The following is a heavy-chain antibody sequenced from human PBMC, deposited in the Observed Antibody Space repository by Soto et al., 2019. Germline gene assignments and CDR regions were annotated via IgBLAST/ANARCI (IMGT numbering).Heavy chain of an antibody. V-gene: IGHV1-8*01. CDR1: GYTFTSHD. D-gene: IGHD3-3*01. J-gene: IGHJ5*02. CDR3: ARGQHYDFWSGYNWFDP. CDR2: MNPNTGNT. Sequence: ASVKVSCKASGYTFTSHDINWVRQAAGHGLEWMGWMNPNTGNTGYAQKFQGRVTMTRNTSITTAYMELSRLRSDDTAVYYCARGQHYDFWSGYNWFDPWGQGTLVTVPS.